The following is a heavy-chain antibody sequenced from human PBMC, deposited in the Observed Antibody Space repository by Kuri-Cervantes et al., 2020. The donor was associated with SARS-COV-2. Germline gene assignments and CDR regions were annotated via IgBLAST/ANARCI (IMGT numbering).Heavy chain of an antibody. Sequence: SVKVSCKASGYTFTGYYMHWVRQAPGQGFEWMRRIIPMYDATDFAQKFQGRVTINADESTRTAYMELSSLSSEDTAVYYCARVDSTLVMSFDYYYFDCWGQGTLVTVSS. CDR1: GYTFTGYY. D-gene: IGHD5-12*01. J-gene: IGHJ4*02. CDR2: IIPMYDAT. V-gene: IGHV1-69*13. CDR3: ARVDSTLVMSFDYYYFDC.